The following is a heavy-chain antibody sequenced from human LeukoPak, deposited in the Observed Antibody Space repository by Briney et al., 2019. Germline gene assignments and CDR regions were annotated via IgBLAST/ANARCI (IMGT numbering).Heavy chain of an antibody. Sequence: GGSLRLSCAASGFTFSSYSMNWVRQAPGKGLEWVSSISSSSSYIYYADSVKGRFTISRDNAKNSLYLQMNSLRAEDTAVYYCARDRIGKPDKKDIVVVPAAMGWFDPWGQGTLVTVSS. CDR2: ISSSSSYI. V-gene: IGHV3-21*01. D-gene: IGHD2-2*01. J-gene: IGHJ5*02. CDR3: ARDRIGKPDKKDIVVVPAAMGWFDP. CDR1: GFTFSSYS.